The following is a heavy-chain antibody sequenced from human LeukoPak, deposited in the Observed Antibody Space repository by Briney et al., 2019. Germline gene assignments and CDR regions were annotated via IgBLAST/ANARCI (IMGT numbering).Heavy chain of an antibody. CDR2: INTDGSST. J-gene: IGHJ6*03. V-gene: IGHV3-74*01. Sequence: PGGSLRLSCAASGLTFSSYWMHWVRQAPGKGLVWVSRINTDGSSTSYADSVKGRFTISRDNAKNTLYLQMNSLRAEDTAVYYCAREKGYCSSTSCTYYYYYYMDVWGKGTTVTVSS. CDR3: AREKGYCSSTSCTYYYYYYMDV. CDR1: GLTFSSYW. D-gene: IGHD2-2*01.